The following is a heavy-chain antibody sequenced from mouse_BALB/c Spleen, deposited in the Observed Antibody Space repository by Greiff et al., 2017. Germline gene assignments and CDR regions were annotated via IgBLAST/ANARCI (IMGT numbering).Heavy chain of an antibody. J-gene: IGHJ2*01. CDR2: ISSGSSTI. D-gene: IGHD3-1*01. CDR3: ARGLLRDY. V-gene: IGHV5-17*02. CDR1: GFTFSSFG. Sequence: EVKLVESGGGLVQPGGSRKLSCAASGFTFSSFGMHWVRQAPEKGLEWVAYISSGSSTIYYADTVKGRFTISRDNPKNTLFLQMTSLRSEDTAMYYCARGLLRDYWGQGTTLTVSS.